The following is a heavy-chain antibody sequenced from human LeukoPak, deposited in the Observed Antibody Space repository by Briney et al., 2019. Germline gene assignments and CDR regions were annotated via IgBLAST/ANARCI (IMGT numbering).Heavy chain of an antibody. CDR2: INHSGST. J-gene: IGHJ6*02. V-gene: IGHV4-34*01. D-gene: IGHD3-10*01. Sequence: SETLSLTCAVCGGSFSGYYWSLIRQPPGKGLEWIGEINHSGSTNYNPSLKSRVTISVDTSKNQFSLKLSSVTAADTAVYYCARGVRYYGSGSRYYYYYYGMDVWGQGTTVTVSS. CDR3: ARGVRYYGSGSRYYYYYYGMDV. CDR1: GGSFSGYY.